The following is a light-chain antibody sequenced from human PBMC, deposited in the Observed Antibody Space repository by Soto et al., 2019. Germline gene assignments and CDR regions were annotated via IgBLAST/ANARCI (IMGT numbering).Light chain of an antibody. V-gene: IGKV3-15*01. CDR2: GAS. J-gene: IGKJ4*01. CDR1: QSVSSN. Sequence: EKVMTQSPATLSVSPGERATLSCRASQSVSSNLVWYQQKPGQAPRLLIYGASTRATGIPARFSGSASGTEFTLTISSLQSEDFAVYYCQQYNDWPLTFGRGTKLEIK. CDR3: QQYNDWPLT.